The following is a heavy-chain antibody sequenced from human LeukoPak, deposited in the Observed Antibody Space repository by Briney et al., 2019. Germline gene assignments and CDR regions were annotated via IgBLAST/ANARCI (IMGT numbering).Heavy chain of an antibody. J-gene: IGHJ4*02. CDR1: GFTFSGYA. Sequence: PGRSLRRSCAASGFTFSGYAMHWVRQAPGKGQQFVSGITTDGHSAYYANSVKGRFTMSRDNSRNTLYLQMDSLRAEDMAVYYCAREQAYYDFDYWGQGTLVTVSS. CDR2: ITTDGHSA. V-gene: IGHV3-64*01. CDR3: AREQAYYDFDY. D-gene: IGHD3-3*01.